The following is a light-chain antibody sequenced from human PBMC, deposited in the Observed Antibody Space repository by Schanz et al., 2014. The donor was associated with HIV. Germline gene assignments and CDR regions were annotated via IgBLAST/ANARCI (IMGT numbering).Light chain of an antibody. Sequence: QSALTQPASVSGSPGQSITISCTGTSSDVGAYNYVSWYQQYPGKAPTLIIYDVSKRPSGVSNRFSGSKSGNTASLAISGLQAEDEADYYCSSYTSSSTWVFGGGTKLTVL. V-gene: IGLV2-14*03. J-gene: IGLJ3*02. CDR3: SSYTSSSTWV. CDR1: SSDVGAYNY. CDR2: DVS.